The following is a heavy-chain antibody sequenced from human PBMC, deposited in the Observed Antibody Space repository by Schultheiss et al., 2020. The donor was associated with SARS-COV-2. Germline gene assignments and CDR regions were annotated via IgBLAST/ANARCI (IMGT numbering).Heavy chain of an antibody. CDR3: ARAYVGITIFGVVIRGRFDP. J-gene: IGHJ5*02. CDR1: GDSIESRNYF. V-gene: IGHV4-39*02. CDR2: IYYTGST. D-gene: IGHD3-3*01. Sequence: SETLSLTCTVSGDSIESRNYFWAWIRQSPGKGLEWVGSIYYTGSTYYNPSLKSRVTMSVDASKKNFSLKLSSVTAADSAVYYCARAYVGITIFGVVIRGRFDPWGQGTLVTVSS.